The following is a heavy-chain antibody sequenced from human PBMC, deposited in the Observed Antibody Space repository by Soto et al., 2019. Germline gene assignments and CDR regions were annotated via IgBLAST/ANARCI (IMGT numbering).Heavy chain of an antibody. J-gene: IGHJ4*02. Sequence: HPGGSLRLSCAASGFTFSSYGMHWVRQAPGKGLEWVAVIWYDGSNKYYADSVKGRFTISRDNSKNTLYLQMNSLRAEDTAVYYCARDPYYYDSSGYLDYWGQGTLVTVSS. CDR3: ARDPYYYDSSGYLDY. V-gene: IGHV3-33*01. D-gene: IGHD3-22*01. CDR2: IWYDGSNK. CDR1: GFTFSSYG.